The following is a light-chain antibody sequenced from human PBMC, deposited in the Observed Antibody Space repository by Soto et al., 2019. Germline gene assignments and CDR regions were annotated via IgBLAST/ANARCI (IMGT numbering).Light chain of an antibody. V-gene: IGKV1-9*01. CDR2: AAS. J-gene: IGKJ4*01. CDR3: QQLNSYPIAT. Sequence: IQMTQTPSTLSASVVDRFTITFLASQGISSYLAWYQQKPGKAPKLLIYAASTLQSGVPSRFSGSGSGREFTLTISSLQPEDFATYHCQQLNSYPIATFGGGTKVDIK. CDR1: QGISSY.